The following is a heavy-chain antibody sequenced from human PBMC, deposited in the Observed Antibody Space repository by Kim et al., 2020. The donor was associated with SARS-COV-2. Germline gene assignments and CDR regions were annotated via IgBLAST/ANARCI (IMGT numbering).Heavy chain of an antibody. V-gene: IGHV3-33*01. D-gene: IGHD2-21*02. J-gene: IGHJ4*02. CDR3: ARGTPTDPLDY. Sequence: GGSLRLSCAASGFTFSSYGMHWVRQAPGKGLEWVAVIWYDGSNKYYADSVKGRFTISRDNSKNTLYLQMNSLRAEDTAVYYCARGTPTDPLDYWGQGTLFTVSS. CDR2: IWYDGSNK. CDR1: GFTFSSYG.